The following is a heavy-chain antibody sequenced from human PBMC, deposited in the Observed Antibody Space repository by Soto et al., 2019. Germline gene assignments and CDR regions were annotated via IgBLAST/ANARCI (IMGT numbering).Heavy chain of an antibody. J-gene: IGHJ4*02. CDR3: ARRSKTYGDFDY. CDR1: GGSISSSSYY. Sequence: PSETRSLTCTVSGGSISSSSYYWGWIRQPPGKGLEWIGSIYYSGSTYYNPSLKSRVTISVDTSKNQFSVKLSSVTAADTAVYYCARRSKTYGDFDYWGQGTLVTVSS. CDR2: IYYSGST. D-gene: IGHD4-17*01. V-gene: IGHV4-39*01.